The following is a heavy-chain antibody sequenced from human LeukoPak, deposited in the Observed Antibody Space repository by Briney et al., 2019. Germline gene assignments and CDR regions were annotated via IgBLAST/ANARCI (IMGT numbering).Heavy chain of an antibody. J-gene: IGHJ6*02. CDR3: TRDSTYSSPPYYYYGMDV. CDR1: GFTFGDYA. D-gene: IGHD6-13*01. Sequence: GGSLRLSSTASGFTFGDYAMSWFRQAPGKGLEWVGFIRSKAYGGTTEYAASVKGRFTISRDDSKSIAYLQMNSLKTEDTAVYYCTRDSTYSSPPYYYYGMDVWGQGTTVTVSS. V-gene: IGHV3-49*03. CDR2: IRSKAYGGTT.